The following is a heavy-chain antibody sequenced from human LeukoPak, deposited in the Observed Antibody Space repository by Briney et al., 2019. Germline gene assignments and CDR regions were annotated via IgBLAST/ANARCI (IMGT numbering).Heavy chain of an antibody. D-gene: IGHD2-2*01. Sequence: TPSQTLSLTCAVSGGSISSGGYSWSWIRQPPGKGLEWIGYIYHSGSTYYNPSLKSRVTISVDRSKNQFSLKLSSVTAADTAVYYCARDLHEGIVVVPAAPDFDYWGQGTLVTVSS. J-gene: IGHJ4*02. CDR2: IYHSGST. CDR3: ARDLHEGIVVVPAAPDFDY. CDR1: GGSISSGGYS. V-gene: IGHV4-30-2*01.